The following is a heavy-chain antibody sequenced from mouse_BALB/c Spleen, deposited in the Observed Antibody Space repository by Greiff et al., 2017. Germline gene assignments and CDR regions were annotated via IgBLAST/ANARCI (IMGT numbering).Heavy chain of an antibody. J-gene: IGHJ3*01. CDR2: ISDGGSYT. V-gene: IGHV5-4*02. CDR3: ARDKRLRRFAY. D-gene: IGHD2-2*01. Sequence: EVKLVESGGGLVKPGGSLKLSCAASGFTFSDYYMYWVRQTPEKRLEWVATISDGGSYTYYPDSVKGRFTISRDNAKNNLYLQMSSLKSEDTAMYYCARDKRLRRFAYWGQGTLVTVSA. CDR1: GFTFSDYY.